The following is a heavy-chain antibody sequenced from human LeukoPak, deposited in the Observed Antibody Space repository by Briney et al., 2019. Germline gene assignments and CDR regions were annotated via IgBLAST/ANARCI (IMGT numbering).Heavy chain of an antibody. V-gene: IGHV3-48*03. J-gene: IGHJ6*01. CDR2: IISSCSTI. CDR3: ARDEVVVAATRTYYYYGMDV. CDR1: GFTFSSYV. Sequence: GGSLRLSCAASGFTFSSYVMNWVRPAPGKGLEWVSYIISSCSTIYYADSMKGRFTISRDNAKTSLYLQMHSLRAEDTAVYYCARDEVVVAATRTYYYYGMDVWGQGTTVTVSS. D-gene: IGHD2-15*01.